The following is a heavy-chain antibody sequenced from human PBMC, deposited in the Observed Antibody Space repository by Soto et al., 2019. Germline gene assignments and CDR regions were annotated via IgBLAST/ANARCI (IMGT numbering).Heavy chain of an antibody. D-gene: IGHD3-10*01. CDR2: IIPILGIA. V-gene: IGHV1-69*04. Sequence: GASVKVSCKASGGTFSSYTISWVRQAPGQGLEWMGRIIPILGIANYAQKFQGRVTITADKSTSTAYMELSSLRPEDTAVYYCARDKPALGVIIAFDYWGQGTLVTVSS. CDR1: GGTFSSYT. CDR3: ARDKPALGVIIAFDY. J-gene: IGHJ4*02.